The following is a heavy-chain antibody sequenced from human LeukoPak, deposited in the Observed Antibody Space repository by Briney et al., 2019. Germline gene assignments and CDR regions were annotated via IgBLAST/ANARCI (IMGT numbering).Heavy chain of an antibody. Sequence: GGSLRLSCAASGFTFSNAWMNWVRQAPGKGLEWVGRIKSKAVGGTIEYSAPVKGRFTIPRDDSKNTLYLQMTSLKTEDTAVYYCSTGGYYHDNWGQGTLVTVSS. CDR3: STGGYYHDN. V-gene: IGHV3-15*07. CDR1: GFTFSNAW. J-gene: IGHJ4*02. D-gene: IGHD3-22*01. CDR2: IKSKAVGGTI.